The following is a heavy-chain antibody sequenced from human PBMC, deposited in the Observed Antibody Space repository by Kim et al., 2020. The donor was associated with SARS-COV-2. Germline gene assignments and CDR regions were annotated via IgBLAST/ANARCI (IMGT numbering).Heavy chain of an antibody. V-gene: IGHV3-48*03. CDR3: ARGRATYPRNLFDL. J-gene: IGHJ5*02. D-gene: IGHD1-1*01. Sequence: ADSVKGRFTLSRDNAENSLYLQMDSLRVEDTALYYCARGRATYPRNLFDLWGQGALVTVSS.